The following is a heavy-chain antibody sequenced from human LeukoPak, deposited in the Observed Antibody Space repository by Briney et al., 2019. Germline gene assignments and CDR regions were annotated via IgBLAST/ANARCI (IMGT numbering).Heavy chain of an antibody. V-gene: IGHV3-23*01. D-gene: IGHD6-19*01. CDR1: GFTFSSYA. Sequence: GGSLRLSCAASGFTFSSYAMRWVRQAPGKGLEWVSAISGSGGSTYYADSVKGRFTIYRDNSKNTVYLQMNSLRAEDTAVYYCAKTTIGYSSGRYPGWPVDYWGQGTLVTVSS. J-gene: IGHJ4*02. CDR2: ISGSGGST. CDR3: AKTTIGYSSGRYPGWPVDY.